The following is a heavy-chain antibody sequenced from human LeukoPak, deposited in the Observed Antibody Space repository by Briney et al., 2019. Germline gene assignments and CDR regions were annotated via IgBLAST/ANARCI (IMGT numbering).Heavy chain of an antibody. V-gene: IGHV3-11*01. J-gene: IGHJ5*02. D-gene: IGHD3-10*01. CDR3: AKDLGSQGGPYNWFDP. CDR1: GFTFSVYA. CDR2: ISSTGSTI. Sequence: GGSLRLSCTASGFTFSVYAMSWVRQAPGKGLEWVSYISSTGSTIYYADSVKGRFTISRDNAKNSLYLQMNSLRAEDTAVYYCAKDLGSQGGPYNWFDPWGQGTLVTVSS.